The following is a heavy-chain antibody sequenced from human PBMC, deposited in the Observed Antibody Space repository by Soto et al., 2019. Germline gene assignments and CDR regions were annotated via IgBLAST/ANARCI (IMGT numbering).Heavy chain of an antibody. D-gene: IGHD4-17*01. CDR1: GFTFSSYS. CDR2: ISSSSSYI. Sequence: EVQLVESGGGLVKPGGSLRLSCAASGFTFSSYSMNWVRQAPGKGLEWVSSISSSSSYIYYADSVKGRFTISRDNAKNSLYLQMNSLRAEDTAVYYCASPTVTTDYYYYYMDVWGKGTTVTVSS. V-gene: IGHV3-21*01. J-gene: IGHJ6*03. CDR3: ASPTVTTDYYYYYMDV.